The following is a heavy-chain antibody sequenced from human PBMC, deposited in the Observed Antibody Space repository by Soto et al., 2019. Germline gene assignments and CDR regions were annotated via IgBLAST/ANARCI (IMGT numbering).Heavy chain of an antibody. Sequence: AQLMQSGAEVKKPGSSVKVSCKASGGTFSGYAISWVRQAPGQGLEWMGGIIPVLGITNYAQKFQRRITIYADESTGTAYMDLRSLRSEDTAVYYCARDPRSITGTTSSEDYQHWGPGTLVSVSS. J-gene: IGHJ1*01. D-gene: IGHD1-20*01. CDR2: IIPVLGIT. V-gene: IGHV1-69*01. CDR3: ARDPRSITGTTSSEDYQH. CDR1: GGTFSGYA.